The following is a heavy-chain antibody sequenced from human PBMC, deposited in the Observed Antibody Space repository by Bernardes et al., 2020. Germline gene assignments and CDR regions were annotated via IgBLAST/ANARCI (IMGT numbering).Heavy chain of an antibody. D-gene: IGHD4-4*01. Sequence: WESLRLTCAVYGGSFSGSYWNWIRQPPGKGLEWIGEINHSGSTNYNPSLKSRVTTTVDTSKNQFSLRLSSVTAADTAVYYCARGRGTVSTYYYYYMDVWGKGTTVTVSS. CDR1: GGSFSGSY. CDR2: INHSGST. CDR3: ARGRGTVSTYYYYYMDV. V-gene: IGHV4-34*01. J-gene: IGHJ6*03.